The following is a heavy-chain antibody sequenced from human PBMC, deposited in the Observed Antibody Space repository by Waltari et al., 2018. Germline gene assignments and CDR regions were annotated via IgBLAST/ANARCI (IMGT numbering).Heavy chain of an antibody. CDR2: ISGSGDSR. Sequence: EVQVLESGGGLIQPGGSLRLSCTASGFTFSSDAMTWVRQAPGEGLVWVSAISGSGDSRYYADSVGGRFTSSGDSSRNTVWLQMSSLRVEDTAIYLCAKVLNNWPDVFDVWGQGTMVTVSS. V-gene: IGHV3-23*01. CDR3: AKVLNNWPDVFDV. J-gene: IGHJ3*01. CDR1: GFTFSSDA.